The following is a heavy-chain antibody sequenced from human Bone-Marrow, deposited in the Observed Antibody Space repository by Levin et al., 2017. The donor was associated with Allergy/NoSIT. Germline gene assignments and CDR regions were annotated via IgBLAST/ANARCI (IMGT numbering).Heavy chain of an antibody. V-gene: IGHV4-61*02. J-gene: IGHJ6*03. CDR2: IYTSGST. D-gene: IGHD2-2*02. Sequence: SQTLSLTCTVSGGSIRSGNYYWSWIRQPAGERLEWIGRIYTSGSTNYNPSLKSRVTISLDTSKNQFSLKLTSVTAADTAVYYCAGVGHVRESSGTSWYSFSYYYMDVWGKGTTVTVSS. CDR3: AGVGHVRESSGTSWYSFSYYYMDV. CDR1: GGSIRSGNYY.